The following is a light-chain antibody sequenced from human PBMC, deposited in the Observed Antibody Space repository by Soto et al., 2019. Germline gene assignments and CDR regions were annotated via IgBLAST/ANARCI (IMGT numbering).Light chain of an antibody. CDR1: QSISSY. CDR3: QQSFSTPT. CDR2: SAS. Sequence: DIQMTQSPSSLSASVGDRVTITCRASQSISSYLNWYQQKPGKAPELLIYSASNLQSGVPSRFSGSGSGTDFTLTISSLQPEDFATYYCQQSFSTPTFGQGTRLETK. V-gene: IGKV1-39*01. J-gene: IGKJ5*01.